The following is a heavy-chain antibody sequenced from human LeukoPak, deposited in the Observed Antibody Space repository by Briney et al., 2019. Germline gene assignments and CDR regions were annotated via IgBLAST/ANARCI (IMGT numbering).Heavy chain of an antibody. CDR3: ARGFLWFGELSLDY. D-gene: IGHD3-10*01. J-gene: IGHJ4*02. V-gene: IGHV4-59*01. CDR2: IYYSGST. CDR1: GGSISSYY. Sequence: SETLSLTCTVSGGSISSYYWSWIRQPPGKGLQWSGYIYYSGSTNYNPSLKSRVTISVDTSKNQFSLKLSSVTAADTAVYYCARGFLWFGELSLDYWGQGTLVTVSS.